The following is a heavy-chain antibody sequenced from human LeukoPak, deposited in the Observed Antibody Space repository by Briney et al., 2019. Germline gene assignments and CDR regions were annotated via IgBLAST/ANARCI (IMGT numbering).Heavy chain of an antibody. J-gene: IGHJ6*02. CDR1: AFTFSSYE. CDR2: ISSSGSAI. Sequence: GGSLRLSCAASAFTFSSYEMNWVRQAPGKGLEWVSYISSSGSAIYYADSVKGRFTISRDNAKNSLYLQMNSLRAEYTAVYYCARRIAVAHGVYYYGMDVWGQGTTVTVSS. V-gene: IGHV3-48*03. D-gene: IGHD6-19*01. CDR3: ARRIAVAHGVYYYGMDV.